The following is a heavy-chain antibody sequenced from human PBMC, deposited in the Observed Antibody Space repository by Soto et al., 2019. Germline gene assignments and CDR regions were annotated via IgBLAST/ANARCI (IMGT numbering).Heavy chain of an antibody. J-gene: IGHJ6*02. Sequence: LPCTVSGGSISSSSYYWGWIRQPPGKGLEWIGSIYYSGSTYYNPSLKSRVTISVDTSKNQFSLKLSSVTAADTAVYYCARRVAARLLRVGYYYYGMDVWGQGTTVTVS. D-gene: IGHD6-6*01. CDR2: IYYSGST. CDR3: ARRVAARLLRVGYYYYGMDV. V-gene: IGHV4-39*01. CDR1: GGSISSSSYY.